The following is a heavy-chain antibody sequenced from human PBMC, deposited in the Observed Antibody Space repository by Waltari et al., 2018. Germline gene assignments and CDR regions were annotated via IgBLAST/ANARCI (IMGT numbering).Heavy chain of an antibody. CDR2: IYYSGST. CDR3: ARERRFLGTPYWFDP. V-gene: IGHV4-30-4*08. D-gene: IGHD3-3*01. J-gene: IGHJ5*02. Sequence: QVQLQESGPGLVKPSQTLSLTCTVSGGSISSGDYYWSWIRQPPGKGLEWIGYIYYSGSTYYNPSLKSRVTISVDTSKNQFSLKLSSVTAADTAVYYCARERRFLGTPYWFDPWGQGTLVTVSS. CDR1: GGSISSGDYY.